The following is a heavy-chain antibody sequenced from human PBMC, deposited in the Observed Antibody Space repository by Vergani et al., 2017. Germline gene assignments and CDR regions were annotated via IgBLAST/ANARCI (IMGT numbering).Heavy chain of an antibody. CDR3: AGGVPRGGGSTRYYFDY. Sequence: QVQLVQSGAEVKKPGASVKVSCKASGYTFTGYYMHWVRQAPGQGLEWMGWINPNSGGTNYAQKFQGRVTMTRDTSISTAYMELSRLRSDDTAVYYCAGGVPRGGGSTRYYFDYWGQGTLVTVSS. D-gene: IGHD2-15*01. J-gene: IGHJ4*02. V-gene: IGHV1-2*02. CDR2: INPNSGGT. CDR1: GYTFTGYY.